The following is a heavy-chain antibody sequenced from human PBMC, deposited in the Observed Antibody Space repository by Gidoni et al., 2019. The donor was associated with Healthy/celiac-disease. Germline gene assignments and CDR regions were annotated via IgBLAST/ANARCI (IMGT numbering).Heavy chain of an antibody. J-gene: IGHJ2*01. CDR2: IYSGGST. CDR1: GFTVGSHY. CDR3: ARDAPLWFGELFQRNWYFDL. D-gene: IGHD3-10*01. V-gene: IGHV3-66*01. Sequence: EVQLVESGGGLVQPGGSLRLSCAASGFTVGSHYMSWVPQAPGKGLEWFSVIYSGGSTYYADSVKGRFTISRDNSKNTLYLQMNSLRAEDTAVYYCARDAPLWFGELFQRNWYFDLWGRGTLVTVSS.